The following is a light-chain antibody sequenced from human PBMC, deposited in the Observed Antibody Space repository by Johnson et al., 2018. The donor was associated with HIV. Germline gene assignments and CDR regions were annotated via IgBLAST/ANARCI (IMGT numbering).Light chain of an antibody. CDR1: SSNIGNNY. V-gene: IGLV1-51*01. Sequence: QAVLTQPPSVSAAPGQKVTISCSGSSSNIGNNYVSWYQQLPGTAPKLLIYDNNKRPSGIPDRFPGSKSGTSATLGITGLQTGDEADYYCGTWDSSLSAYVFGTGTKVTVV. J-gene: IGLJ1*01. CDR3: GTWDSSLSAYV. CDR2: DNN.